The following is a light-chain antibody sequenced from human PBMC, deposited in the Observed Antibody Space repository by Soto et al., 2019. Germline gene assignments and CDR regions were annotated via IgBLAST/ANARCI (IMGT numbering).Light chain of an antibody. CDR1: QSISSW. CDR2: KAS. Sequence: DIQMTQSPSTLYSSLGDRVTITWRASQSISSWLAWYQQKPGKAPKLLIYKASSLESGVPSRFSVSGSGTEFTLTISRLKTDDFATYYCQQYNSYLWTFCQGTKVDIK. CDR3: QQYNSYLWT. J-gene: IGKJ1*01. V-gene: IGKV1-5*03.